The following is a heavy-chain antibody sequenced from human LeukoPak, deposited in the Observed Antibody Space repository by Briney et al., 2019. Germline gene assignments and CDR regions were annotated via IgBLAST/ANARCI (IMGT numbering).Heavy chain of an antibody. V-gene: IGHV3-21*06. J-gene: IGHJ5*02. CDR3: ARLRASYTNSIGFWEFDP. Sequence: PGGSLRLSCAASGFTFRKYIMNWVRQAPGKGLEWVSSIDRNSSHVYYADSARGRFTISRDDAESSVYLNMNNLRGDDTAVYHCARLRASYTNSIGFWEFDPWGQGTLVTVSS. D-gene: IGHD3-22*01. CDR1: GFTFRKYI. CDR2: IDRNSSHV.